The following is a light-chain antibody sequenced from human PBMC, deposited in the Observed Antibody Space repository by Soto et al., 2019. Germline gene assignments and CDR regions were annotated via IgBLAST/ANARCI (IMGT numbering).Light chain of an antibody. Sequence: QTVVTQEASFSVSPGRTVTLTCGLSSGSVSTSYYPSWYQQTPGQAPRTLIYNTNTRSSGVPDRFSGSILGNKAALTITGAQADDESDYYCVLYMGSGIWVFGGGTQLTLL. CDR1: SGSVSTSYY. CDR3: VLYMGSGIWV. CDR2: NTN. J-gene: IGLJ3*02. V-gene: IGLV8-61*01.